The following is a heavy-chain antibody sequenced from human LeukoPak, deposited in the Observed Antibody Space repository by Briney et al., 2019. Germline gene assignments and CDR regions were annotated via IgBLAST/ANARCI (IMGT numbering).Heavy chain of an antibody. D-gene: IGHD6-13*01. CDR3: ACRDLTSTWSFP. Sequence: EESQKISCQGFGYSFTSYWIGWVRQMPGKGMEWMGVIYPGDLRVRYNPSFQGQVTISVDKSINTAYLQWVSLRASDSAMYYCACRDLTSTWSFPWGQGTLVTVSS. CDR2: IYPGDLRV. J-gene: IGHJ5*02. V-gene: IGHV5-51*01. CDR1: GYSFTSYW.